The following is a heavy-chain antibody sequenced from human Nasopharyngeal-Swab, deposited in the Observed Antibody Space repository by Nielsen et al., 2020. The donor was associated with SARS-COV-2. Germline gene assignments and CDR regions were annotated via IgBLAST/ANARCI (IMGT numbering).Heavy chain of an antibody. V-gene: IGHV1-2*06. J-gene: IGHJ4*02. CDR3: ARDLGYIRYCSGGSCYQDY. Sequence: ASVKVSCKASGYTFTGYYMDWVRQAPGQGPAWMGRINPNTGVTTYAQKFQGRVTMTRDTSISTAYMELSRLRSDDTAVYYCARDLGYIRYCSGGSCYQDYWGQGTLVTVSS. CDR2: INPNTGVT. CDR1: GYTFTGYY. D-gene: IGHD2-15*01.